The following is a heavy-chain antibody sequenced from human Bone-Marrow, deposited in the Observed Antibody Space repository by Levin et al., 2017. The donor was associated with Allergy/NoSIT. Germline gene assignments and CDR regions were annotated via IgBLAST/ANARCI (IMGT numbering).Heavy chain of an antibody. CDR1: GLTLPNDW. Sequence: GESLKISCKFSGLTLPNDWIAWVRRRPGKGLEWVGLIHPGDSTTKYSPSFEGHVTFSVDKSISTAYLQWNSLKTSDSAISYCARHRMIRRVGWFDPWGQGTVVTVSS. D-gene: IGHD3-10*01. V-gene: IGHV5-51*01. CDR2: IHPGDSTT. CDR3: ARHRMIRRVGWFDP. J-gene: IGHJ5*02.